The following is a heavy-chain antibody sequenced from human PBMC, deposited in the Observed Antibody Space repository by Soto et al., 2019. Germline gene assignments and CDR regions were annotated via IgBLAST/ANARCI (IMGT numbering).Heavy chain of an antibody. CDR1: GYTFTNND. CDR3: VRVPLDYYSADYFDI. CDR2: MNPYSGNT. D-gene: IGHD2-21*01. V-gene: IGHV1-8*01. J-gene: IGHJ4*02. Sequence: ASVKVSCKTSGYTFTNNDINWVRQATGQGLEWMGWMNPYSGNTGYAQKFQGRVTMTRDNSITTAYMELSSLRSEDTAVYYCVRVPLDYYSADYFDIWGQGTRVTVS.